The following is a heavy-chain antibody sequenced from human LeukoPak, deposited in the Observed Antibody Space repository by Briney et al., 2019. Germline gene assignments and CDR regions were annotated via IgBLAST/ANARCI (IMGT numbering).Heavy chain of an antibody. CDR2: ISSSGSTI. J-gene: IGHJ4*02. CDR3: ARAPRRSGGRCYYVDY. Sequence: EGSLRLSCAASGFTFSDYYMSWIRQAPGKGLEWVSYISSSGSTIYYADSVKGRFTISRDNAKNSLYLQMNSLRAEDTAVYYCARAPRRSGGRCYYVDYWDQGTLVTVSS. CDR1: GFTFSDYY. V-gene: IGHV3-11*01. D-gene: IGHD2-15*01.